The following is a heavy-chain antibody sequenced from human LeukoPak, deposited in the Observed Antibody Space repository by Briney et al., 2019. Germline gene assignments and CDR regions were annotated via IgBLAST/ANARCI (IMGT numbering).Heavy chain of an antibody. J-gene: IGHJ4*02. CDR1: GYTFTSYY. V-gene: IGHV1-46*01. CDR3: ARVTMVRDGLDY. CDR2: INPSGGST. Sequence: ASVKVSCKASGYTFTSYYMYWVRQAPGQGLEWMGIINPSGGSTSYAQKFQGRVTMTRDTSTSTVYMELSSLRFEDTAVYYCARVTMVRDGLDYWGQGTLVTVSS. D-gene: IGHD3-10*01.